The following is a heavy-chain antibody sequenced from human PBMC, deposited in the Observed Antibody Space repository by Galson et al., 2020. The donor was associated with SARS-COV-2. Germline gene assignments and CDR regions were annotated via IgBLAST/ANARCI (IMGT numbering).Heavy chain of an antibody. CDR3: AREGTQLLWFGEALIGMDV. CDR1: GYTFTSYG. CDR2: ISAYNGNT. D-gene: IGHD3-10*01. V-gene: IGHV1-18*04. Sequence: GESLKISCKASGYTFTSYGISWVRQAPGQGLEWMGWISAYNGNTNYAQKLQGRVTMTTDTSTSTAYMELRSLRSDDTAVYYCAREGTQLLWFGEALIGMDVWGQGTTVTVSS. J-gene: IGHJ6*02.